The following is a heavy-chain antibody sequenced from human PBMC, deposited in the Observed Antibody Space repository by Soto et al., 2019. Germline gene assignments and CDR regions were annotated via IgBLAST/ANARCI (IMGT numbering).Heavy chain of an antibody. CDR3: ARGYSSSSAVGRFDP. CDR2: INPNSGGT. Sequence: VKISCKASGYTFTGYYMHWVRQAPGQGLEWMGWINPNSGGTNYAQKFQGWVTMTRDTSISTAYMELSRLRSDDTAVYYCARGYSSSSAVGRFDPWGQGTLVTVSS. V-gene: IGHV1-2*04. D-gene: IGHD6-6*01. J-gene: IGHJ5*02. CDR1: GYTFTGYY.